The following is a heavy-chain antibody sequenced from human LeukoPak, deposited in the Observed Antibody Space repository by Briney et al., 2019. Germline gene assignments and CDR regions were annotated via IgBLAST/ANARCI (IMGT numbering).Heavy chain of an antibody. Sequence: GGSLRLSCAASGFTFSRYWMTWVRQAPGKGLEWLANIKQDGSVKHYADSVKGRFSISRDNAKDSLYLQMNSLRAEDTAVYYCASWSYEDGSGWYYLDYWGLGTLVTVSS. CDR1: GFTFSRYW. CDR2: IKQDGSVK. V-gene: IGHV3-7*05. J-gene: IGHJ4*02. D-gene: IGHD6-19*01. CDR3: ASWSYEDGSGWYYLDY.